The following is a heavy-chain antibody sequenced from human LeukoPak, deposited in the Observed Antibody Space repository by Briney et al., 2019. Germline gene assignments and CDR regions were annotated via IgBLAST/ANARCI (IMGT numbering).Heavy chain of an antibody. D-gene: IGHD3-10*02. CDR1: GFTFSNTW. CDR2: IHSDGIST. CDR3: ARDRYYVPDY. J-gene: IGHJ4*02. V-gene: IGHV3-74*03. Sequence: ARSLRPSCAPSGFTFSNTWMYWVRQAPGEGLGWVSRIHSDGISTTYADSVKGRFTISRDNAKNTLYLQMNSLRAEDTAVYYCARDRYYVPDYWGQGTLVTVSS.